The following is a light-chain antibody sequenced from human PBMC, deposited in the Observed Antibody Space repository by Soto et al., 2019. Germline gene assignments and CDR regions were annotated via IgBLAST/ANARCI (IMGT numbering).Light chain of an antibody. CDR3: HQYGTAPPYT. CDR2: GAF. J-gene: IGKJ2*01. Sequence: EIVLTQSPGTLSLSPGDRVTLSCRASQSVTRDYLAWYQQTPGQAPRLLLYGAFRRATGIPDRFSGSGSGTDFTLTISRLEPEDSAVYYCHQYGTAPPYTFCQGTKLEIK. V-gene: IGKV3-20*01. CDR1: QSVTRDY.